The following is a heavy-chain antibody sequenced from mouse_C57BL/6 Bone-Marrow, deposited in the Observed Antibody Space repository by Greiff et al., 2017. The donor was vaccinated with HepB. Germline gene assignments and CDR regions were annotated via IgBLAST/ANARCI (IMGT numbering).Heavy chain of an antibody. Sequence: VQLQQSGAELVRPGASVKLSCTASGFNIKDDYMHWVKQRPEQGLEWIGWIDPENGDTEYASKFQGKATITADTSSNTAYLQLSSLTSEDTAVYYCARSSFYGPYWYFDVWGTGTTVTVSS. V-gene: IGHV14-4*01. CDR1: GFNIKDDY. D-gene: IGHD1-1*01. CDR2: IDPENGDT. CDR3: ARSSFYGPYWYFDV. J-gene: IGHJ1*03.